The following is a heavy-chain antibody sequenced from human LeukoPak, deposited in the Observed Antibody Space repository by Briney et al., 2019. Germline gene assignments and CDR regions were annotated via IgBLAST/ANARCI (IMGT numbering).Heavy chain of an antibody. CDR1: GGSISSGGYY. Sequence: YPSETLSLTCTVSGGSISSGGYYWSWIRQPPGKGLEWIGYIYHSGSTYYNPSLNSRVTMSVDRSKNQFSLKLSSVTAADTAVYYCAREYGSGTFDYWGQGTLVTVSS. CDR3: AREYGSGTFDY. CDR2: IYHSGST. J-gene: IGHJ4*02. V-gene: IGHV4-30-2*01. D-gene: IGHD3-10*01.